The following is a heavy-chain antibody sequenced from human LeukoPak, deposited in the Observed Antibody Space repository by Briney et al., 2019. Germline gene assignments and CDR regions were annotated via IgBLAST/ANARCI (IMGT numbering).Heavy chain of an antibody. Sequence: GGSLRLSCAASGSTFSSYAMHWVRQAPGKGLEWVAVISYDGSNKYYADSVKGRFTISRDNSKNTLYLQMNSLRAEDTAVYYCARDEAYCGGDCYPDAFDIWGQGTMVTVSS. V-gene: IGHV3-30*04. CDR2: ISYDGSNK. CDR1: GSTFSSYA. CDR3: ARDEAYCGGDCYPDAFDI. J-gene: IGHJ3*02. D-gene: IGHD2-21*02.